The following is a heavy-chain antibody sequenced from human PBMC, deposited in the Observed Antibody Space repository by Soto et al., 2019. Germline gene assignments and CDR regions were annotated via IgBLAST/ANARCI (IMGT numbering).Heavy chain of an antibody. J-gene: IGHJ6*02. CDR2: IDPADSST. CDR1: GYSFTTYW. Sequence: PGESLKISCQGSGYSFTTYWISWVRQMPGKGLEWMGKIDPADSSTNYSPSFQGHITISVDRSINTAHLQFSSLKAADTAVYYCARLGPVVVVAATSELGPYYYYGMDVWGQGTTVTVSS. V-gene: IGHV5-10-1*01. D-gene: IGHD2-15*01. CDR3: ARLGPVVVVAATSELGPYYYYGMDV.